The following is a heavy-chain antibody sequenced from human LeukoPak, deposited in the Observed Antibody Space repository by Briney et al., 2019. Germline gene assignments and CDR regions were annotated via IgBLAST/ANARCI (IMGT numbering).Heavy chain of an antibody. J-gene: IGHJ4*02. CDR3: AGNYYDSSGYYYPVDY. V-gene: IGHV4-59*01. Sequence: PSETLSLTCTVSGGSISSYYWSWIRQPPGKGLEWIGYIYYSGSTNYNPSLKSRVTISVDTSKNQFSLKLSSVTAADTAVYYCAGNYYDSSGYYYPVDYWGQGTLVTVSS. D-gene: IGHD3-22*01. CDR1: GGSISSYY. CDR2: IYYSGST.